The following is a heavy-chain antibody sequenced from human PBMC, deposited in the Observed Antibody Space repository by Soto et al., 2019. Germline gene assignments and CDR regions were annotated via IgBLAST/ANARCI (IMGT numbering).Heavy chain of an antibody. J-gene: IGHJ6*02. Sequence: QAQLVQSGAEVKKPGASVKVSCKASGYTFYSHSISWVRQAPGQGLEWMGRINGDYGNTQYAQKFRGRVTMTTDTSTTTVYMELTNLRYDDTAVYYCASCLQGGYYYGMDVWGQGTTVTVSS. CDR1: GYTFYSHS. CDR2: INGDYGNT. D-gene: IGHD3-16*01. V-gene: IGHV1-18*01. CDR3: ASCLQGGYYYGMDV.